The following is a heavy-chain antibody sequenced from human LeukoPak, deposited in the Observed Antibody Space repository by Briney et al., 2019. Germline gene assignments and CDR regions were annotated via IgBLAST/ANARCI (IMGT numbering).Heavy chain of an antibody. V-gene: IGHV4-34*01. J-gene: IGHJ4*02. D-gene: IGHD6-19*01. CDR2: INHSGST. CDR3: ARGLPGSSGGWYFFDY. Sequence: PSQTLSLTCAVYGGSFSGYYWSWIRQPPGEGLEWIGEINHSGSTNYNPSLKSRVTISVDTSKNQFSLKLSSVTAADTAVYYCARGLPGSSGGWYFFDYWGQGTLVTVSS. CDR1: GGSFSGYY.